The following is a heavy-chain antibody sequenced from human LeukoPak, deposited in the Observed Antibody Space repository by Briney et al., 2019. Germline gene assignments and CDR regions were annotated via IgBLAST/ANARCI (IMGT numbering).Heavy chain of an antibody. V-gene: IGHV4-38-2*02. Sequence: PSETLSLTCSVSDYPISSGYFWGWIRQPPGKGLEWIATISHSGSTYFNPSLKSRVIVSIDASKNQFSLNLTSVTAADTAVYFCAREHCAGGYCYFLDYWGQGTLATVSS. CDR2: ISHSGST. D-gene: IGHD2/OR15-2a*01. J-gene: IGHJ4*02. CDR3: AREHCAGGYCYFLDY. CDR1: DYPISSGYF.